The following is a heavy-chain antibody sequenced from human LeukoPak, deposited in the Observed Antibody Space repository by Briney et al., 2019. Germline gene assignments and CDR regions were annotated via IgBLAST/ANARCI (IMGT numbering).Heavy chain of an antibody. CDR3: ARYYDSSEIFDY. D-gene: IGHD3-22*01. V-gene: IGHV4-59*01. Sequence: SETLSLTCTVSGGSISSYYWSWIRQPPGKGLEWIGYIYYSGSTNYSPSLKSRVTISVDTSKNQFSLKLSSVTAADTAVYYCARYYDSSEIFDYWGQGTLVTVSS. CDR2: IYYSGST. J-gene: IGHJ4*02. CDR1: GGSISSYY.